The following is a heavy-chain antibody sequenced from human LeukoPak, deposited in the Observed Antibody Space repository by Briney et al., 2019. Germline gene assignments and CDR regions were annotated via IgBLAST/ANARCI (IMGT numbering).Heavy chain of an antibody. D-gene: IGHD4-17*01. CDR3: AESISGDYFDY. V-gene: IGHV3-23*01. CDR2: ISGSCGST. CDR1: GFTFSSDA. J-gene: IGHJ4*02. Sequence: WGSLRLSCAASGFTFSSDAMSWVRQAPRPGLDLVSAISGSCGSTYYADSVKGRSTISTDNAKNSLYLHMNSLRADDKAVYSCAESISGDYFDYWGQGTLVTVSS.